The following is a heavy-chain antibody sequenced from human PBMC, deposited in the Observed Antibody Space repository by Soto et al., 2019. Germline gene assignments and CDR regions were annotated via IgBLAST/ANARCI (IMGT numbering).Heavy chain of an antibody. CDR2: ISGSGGST. D-gene: IGHD6-19*01. V-gene: IGHV3-23*01. Sequence: PGGSLRLSCAASGFTFSSYAMSWVRQAPGKGLEWVSAISGSGGSTYYADSVKGRFTISRDNSKNTLYLQMNSLRAEDTAVYYCAKVINPGPRRYSSGWTDAFDIWGQGTMVTVSS. J-gene: IGHJ3*02. CDR3: AKVINPGPRRYSSGWTDAFDI. CDR1: GFTFSSYA.